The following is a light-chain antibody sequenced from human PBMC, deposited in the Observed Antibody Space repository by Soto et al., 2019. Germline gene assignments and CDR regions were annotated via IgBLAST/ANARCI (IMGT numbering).Light chain of an antibody. CDR2: WAS. J-gene: IGKJ1*01. CDR3: QQCYSDPWT. Sequence: DIVMTQSRDSLAVSLGERATINCKSSQSVLYSSNNKNYLTWYQQKPGQPPKLLIYWASTRESGVPDRFSGSGSGTDFTLTISSLQAEDVAVYYCQQCYSDPWTFGQGTKVEIK. CDR1: QSVLYSSNNKNY. V-gene: IGKV4-1*01.